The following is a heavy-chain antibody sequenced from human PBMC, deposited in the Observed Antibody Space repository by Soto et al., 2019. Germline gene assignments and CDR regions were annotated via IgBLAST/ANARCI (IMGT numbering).Heavy chain of an antibody. CDR2: IIPMFGTA. Sequence: RASVKVSCKASGGTFSRYAISWVRQAPGQGLEWMGGIIPMFGTANYAQKFQGRVTITAVESTSTAYMELSSLRSEDTAVYYCARQFDYESSGYYYPYWGQGTLVTVSS. D-gene: IGHD3-22*01. CDR3: ARQFDYESSGYYYPY. J-gene: IGHJ4*02. CDR1: GGTFSRYA. V-gene: IGHV1-69*13.